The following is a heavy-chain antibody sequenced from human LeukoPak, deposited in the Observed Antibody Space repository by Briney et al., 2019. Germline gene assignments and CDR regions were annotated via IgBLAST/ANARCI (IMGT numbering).Heavy chain of an antibody. V-gene: IGHV3-30*01. J-gene: IGHJ4*02. CDR1: GFTFSSYA. CDR2: ISYDGSNK. CDR3: AREWGVVPAAFFDY. Sequence: PGRSLRLSCAASGFTFSSYAMHWVRQAPGKGLEWVAVISYDGSNKHYADSVKGRFTISRDNSKNTLYLQMNSLRAEDTAVYYCAREWGVVPAAFFDYWGQGTLVTVSS. D-gene: IGHD2-2*01.